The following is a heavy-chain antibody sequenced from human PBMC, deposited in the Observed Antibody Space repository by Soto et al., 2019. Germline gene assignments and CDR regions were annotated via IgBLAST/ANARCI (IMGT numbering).Heavy chain of an antibody. CDR2: IYYRGST. CDR1: GDSVSSGTYH. V-gene: IGHV4-61*01. CDR3: ARGLDYVGFDY. Sequence: QVQLQESGPGLEKPSETLSLTCIVSGDSVSSGTYHWSWMRQPPGKGLEWIGYIYYRGSTNYNPSLNSRVTISIDTSRNQFSLKVNSVTAADTAVYYCARGLDYVGFDYWGQGTLVAVSS. D-gene: IGHD4-17*01. J-gene: IGHJ4*02.